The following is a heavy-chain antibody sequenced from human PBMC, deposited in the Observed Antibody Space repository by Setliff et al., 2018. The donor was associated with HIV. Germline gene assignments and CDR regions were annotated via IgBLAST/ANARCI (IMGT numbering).Heavy chain of an antibody. Sequence: LRLSCAASGFTFSAFPMHWVRQAPGKGLEWVALISFDGDNTYFADSVRGRFTISRDNSKSAMSLQMHGVTPEDTAIYYCARALTGAGTFDVWGQGTMVTVSS. CDR3: ARALTGAGTFDV. J-gene: IGHJ3*01. CDR2: ISFDGDNT. V-gene: IGHV3-30*04. CDR1: GFTFSAFP. D-gene: IGHD3-9*01.